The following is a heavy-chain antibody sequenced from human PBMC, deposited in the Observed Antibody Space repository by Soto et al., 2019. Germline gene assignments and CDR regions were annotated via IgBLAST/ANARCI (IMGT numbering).Heavy chain of an antibody. Sequence: LGESLKISCNGSGYSFTSYWIGWVRQMPGKGLEWMGIIYPGDSDTRYSPSFQGQVTISADKSISTAYLQWSSLRPEDTAVYYCARNGTLTGYSYGMDVWGQGTMVTVSS. CDR3: ARNGTLTGYSYGMDV. CDR1: GYSFTSYW. CDR2: IYPGDSDT. D-gene: IGHD1-1*01. V-gene: IGHV5-51*01. J-gene: IGHJ6*02.